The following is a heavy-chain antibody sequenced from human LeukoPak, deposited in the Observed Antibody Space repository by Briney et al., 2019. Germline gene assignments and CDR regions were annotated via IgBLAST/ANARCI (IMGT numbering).Heavy chain of an antibody. Sequence: ASVKVSCKASGGTFSSYAISWVRQAPGQGLEWMGGIIPIFGTANYAQKFQGRVTITADKSTSTAYMELSSLRSEDTAVYYCARDLVRDYDFWSGYYDDAFDIWGQGTMVTVSS. V-gene: IGHV1-69*06. D-gene: IGHD3-3*01. CDR3: ARDLVRDYDFWSGYYDDAFDI. CDR1: GGTFSSYA. CDR2: IIPIFGTA. J-gene: IGHJ3*02.